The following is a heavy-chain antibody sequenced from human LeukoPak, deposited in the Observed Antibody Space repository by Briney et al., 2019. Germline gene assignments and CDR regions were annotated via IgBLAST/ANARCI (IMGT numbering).Heavy chain of an antibody. V-gene: IGHV4-39*07. D-gene: IGHD2-8*01. CDR2: IYYSGST. CDR3: ARAQRYCTNGICYGTNYYFYMDV. Sequence: PSETLSLTCTVSGGSISSSSYYWGWIRQPPGKGLEWIGSIYYSGSTYSNPSLKSRVTISVDTSKNQHSLKLSSVTAADTAAYYCARAQRYCTNGICYGTNYYFYMDVWGKGTTVTVSS. J-gene: IGHJ6*03. CDR1: GGSISSSSYY.